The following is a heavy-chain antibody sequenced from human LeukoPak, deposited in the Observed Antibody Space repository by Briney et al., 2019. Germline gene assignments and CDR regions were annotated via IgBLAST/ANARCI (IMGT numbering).Heavy chain of an antibody. CDR3: ARQRGRNWFDP. V-gene: IGHV4-39*01. D-gene: IGHD3-16*01. Sequence: SETLSLTCTVSGGSISSSSYYWGWIRQPPGKGLEWIGSIYYSGSTYYNPSLKSRVTLSVDTSKNQFSLKLNSVTAADTAVYYCARQRGRNWFDPWGQGTLVTVSS. CDR2: IYYSGST. CDR1: GGSISSSSYY. J-gene: IGHJ5*02.